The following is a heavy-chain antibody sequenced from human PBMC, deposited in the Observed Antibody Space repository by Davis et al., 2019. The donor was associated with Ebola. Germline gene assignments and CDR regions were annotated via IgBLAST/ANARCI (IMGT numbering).Heavy chain of an antibody. CDR2: IYSGDSP. J-gene: IGHJ3*02. Sequence: ESLKISCAASGFTVSSNYMNWIRQAPGKRLEWVSVIYSGDSPYYADSVKGRFTISRDNSKNTLYLKMNSLRAEDTAVYYCARDKRDCSGGSCYSDAFDIWGQGTMVTVSS. CDR3: ARDKRDCSGGSCYSDAFDI. V-gene: IGHV3-66*02. CDR1: GFTVSSNY. D-gene: IGHD2-15*01.